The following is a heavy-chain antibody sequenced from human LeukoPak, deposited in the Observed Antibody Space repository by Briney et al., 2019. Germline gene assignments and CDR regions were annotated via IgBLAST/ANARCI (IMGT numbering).Heavy chain of an antibody. CDR2: ISWNSGSI. CDR1: GFTFDDYA. CDR3: AKGAGSSWFDY. Sequence: GRSLRLSCAASGFTFDDYAMHWVRQAPGKGLEWVSGISWNSGSIGYADSVKGRFTISRDNAKNSLYLQMNSLRAEDTAVYYCAKGAGSSWFDYWGQGTLVTVSS. V-gene: IGHV3-9*01. J-gene: IGHJ4*02. D-gene: IGHD6-13*01.